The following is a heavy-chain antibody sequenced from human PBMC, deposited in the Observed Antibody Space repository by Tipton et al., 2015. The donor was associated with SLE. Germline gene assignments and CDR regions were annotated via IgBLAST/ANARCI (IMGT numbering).Heavy chain of an antibody. J-gene: IGHJ4*02. D-gene: IGHD2-2*01. V-gene: IGHV3-21*01. CDR3: VRDGGPALGYCSSTTCYVFDN. CDR2: ISSSSTYI. CDR1: GFTFNSYN. Sequence: GSLRLSCVASGFTFNSYNMNWVRQAPGKGLEWVSSISSSSTYIYYADPVKGRFTISRDDAKNSLFLQMNSLRADDTAVYYCVRDGGPALGYCSSTTCYVFDNWGQGTLVTVSS.